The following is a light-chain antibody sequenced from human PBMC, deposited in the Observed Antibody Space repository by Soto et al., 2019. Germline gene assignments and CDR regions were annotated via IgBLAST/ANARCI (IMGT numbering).Light chain of an antibody. V-gene: IGKV3-20*01. CDR1: QSVSSSY. CDR2: GAS. Sequence: EIVLTQSPGTLSLSPGERATLSCRASQSVSSSYLAWYQQKASQAPRLLTYGASSRVTGIPDRFSGSGSGTDFTLTISRLEPEDFAVYYCQQYGSSPVTFGQGTKVEIK. CDR3: QQYGSSPVT. J-gene: IGKJ1*01.